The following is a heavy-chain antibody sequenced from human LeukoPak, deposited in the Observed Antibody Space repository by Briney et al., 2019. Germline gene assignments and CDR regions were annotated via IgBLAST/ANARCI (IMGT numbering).Heavy chain of an antibody. CDR1: GGSFSGYY. V-gene: IGHV4-34*01. CDR3: ATHGGYCSGGSCPKGYYYYMDV. CDR2: INHSGST. Sequence: SETLSLTCAVYGGSFSGYYWSWIRQPPGKGLEWIGEINHSGSTNYNPSLKSRVTISVDTSKSQFSLKLSSVTAADTAVYYCATHGGYCSGGSCPKGYYYYMDVWGKGTTVTVSS. D-gene: IGHD2-15*01. J-gene: IGHJ6*03.